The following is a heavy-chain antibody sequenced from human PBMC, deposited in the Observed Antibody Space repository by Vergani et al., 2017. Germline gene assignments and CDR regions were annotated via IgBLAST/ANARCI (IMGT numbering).Heavy chain of an antibody. D-gene: IGHD2-2*01. CDR1: GYTFTGYY. J-gene: IGHJ6*03. CDR3: ARDLVVVVPAANYYYYYMDV. Sequence: QVQLVQSGAEVKKPGASVKVSCKASGYTFTGYYMHWVRQAPGQGIELMGWINPNSGGTNYAQKFQGRVTMTRDTSISTAYMELSRLRSDDTAVYYCARDLVVVVPAANYYYYYMDVWGKGTTVTVSS. CDR2: INPNSGGT. V-gene: IGHV1-2*02.